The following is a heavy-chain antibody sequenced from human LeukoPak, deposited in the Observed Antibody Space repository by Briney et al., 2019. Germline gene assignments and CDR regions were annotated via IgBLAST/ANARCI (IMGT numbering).Heavy chain of an antibody. D-gene: IGHD3-10*01. Sequence: PGGSLRLSCAASGFTFDDYAMHWVRQAPGKGLEWVSGISWNSRSIGYADSVKGRFTISRDNAKNSLYLQMNSLRAEDTAVYYCARGITSYYYYYMDVWGKGTTVTVSS. J-gene: IGHJ6*03. CDR3: ARGITSYYYYYMDV. V-gene: IGHV3-9*01. CDR2: ISWNSRSI. CDR1: GFTFDDYA.